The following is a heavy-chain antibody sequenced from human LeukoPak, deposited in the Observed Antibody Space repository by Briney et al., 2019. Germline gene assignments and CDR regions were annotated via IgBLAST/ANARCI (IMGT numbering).Heavy chain of an antibody. CDR1: GGTISSGDYY. J-gene: IGHJ4*02. CDR2: IYYSGST. V-gene: IGHV4-30-4*01. Sequence: SETLSLTCTVSGGTISSGDYYWSWIRQPPGKGLEWIGYIYYSGSTYYNASLKSRVTISVDTSKNQFSLKVSSVTAADTAVYYCARGRECNSASCFFDYWGRGTLVTVSS. CDR3: ARGRECNSASCFFDY. D-gene: IGHD2-2*01.